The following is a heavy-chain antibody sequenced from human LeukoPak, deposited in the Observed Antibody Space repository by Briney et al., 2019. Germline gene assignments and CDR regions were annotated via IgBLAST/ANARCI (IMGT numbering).Heavy chain of an antibody. V-gene: IGHV1-2*02. Sequence: ASVKVSCMASGYTFTGYYMHWVRQAPGQGLEWMGWINPNSGGTNYAQKFQGRVTMTRDTSISTAYMELSRLRSDDTAVYYCATLNVMGGNAFDIWGQGTMVTVSS. CDR2: INPNSGGT. CDR1: GYTFTGYY. J-gene: IGHJ3*02. CDR3: ATLNVMGGNAFDI.